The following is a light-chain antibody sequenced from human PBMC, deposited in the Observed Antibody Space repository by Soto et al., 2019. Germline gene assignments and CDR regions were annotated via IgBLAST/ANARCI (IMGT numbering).Light chain of an antibody. J-gene: IGKJ1*01. V-gene: IGKV1-39*01. CDR3: QQSYSTPPGT. Sequence: DIQMTQSPSSLSASVGDRVTITCRASQSISSYLNWYQQKPGKAPKLLIYAASSLQSGVPSRFSGSVSGTDFTLTISSLQPEDFATYYCQQSYSTPPGTFGQGTKVEIK. CDR1: QSISSY. CDR2: AAS.